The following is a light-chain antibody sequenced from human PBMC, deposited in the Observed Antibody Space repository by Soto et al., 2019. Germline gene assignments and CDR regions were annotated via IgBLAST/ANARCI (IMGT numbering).Light chain of an antibody. CDR1: SSDVGGYNY. Sequence: QSALTQPASVSGSPGQSITISCTGTSSDVGGYNYVSWYQQHPGKAPKLMIYDVTNRPSGVSNRFSGSKSGNVASLTISGLQAEDEADYYCSSYTGSSTTVIFGGGTKVTVL. CDR3: SSYTGSSTTVI. J-gene: IGLJ2*01. V-gene: IGLV2-14*03. CDR2: DVT.